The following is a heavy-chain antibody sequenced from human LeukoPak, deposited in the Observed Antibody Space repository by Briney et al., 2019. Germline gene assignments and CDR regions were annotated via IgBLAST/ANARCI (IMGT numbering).Heavy chain of an antibody. Sequence: TSETLSLTYTVSGGSISSYYWSWIRQPPGKGLEWIGEINHSGSTNYNPSLKSRVTISVDTSKNQFSLKLSSVTAADTAVYYCARSRYNWNYDSPDAFDIWGQGTMVTVSS. J-gene: IGHJ3*02. CDR2: INHSGST. V-gene: IGHV4-34*01. CDR3: ARSRYNWNYDSPDAFDI. D-gene: IGHD1-7*01. CDR1: GGSISSYY.